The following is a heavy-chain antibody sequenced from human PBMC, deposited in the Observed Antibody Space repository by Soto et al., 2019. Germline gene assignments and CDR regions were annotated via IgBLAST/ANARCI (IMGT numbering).Heavy chain of an antibody. CDR1: GGTFSSYA. CDR2: IIPIFGTA. CDR3: ARQGYCSGGSCYSFDY. V-gene: IGHV1-69*06. J-gene: IGHJ4*02. Sequence: QVQLVQSGAEVKKPGSSVKVSCKASGGTFSSYAISWVRQAPGQGLEWMGGIIPIFGTANYAQKFQGRVTITADKSTSTAYIELSSLRSEDTAVYYCARQGYCSGGSCYSFDYWGQGTLVTVSS. D-gene: IGHD2-15*01.